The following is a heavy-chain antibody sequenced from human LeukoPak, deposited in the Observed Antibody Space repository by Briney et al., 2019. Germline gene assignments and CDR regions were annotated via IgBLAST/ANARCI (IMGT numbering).Heavy chain of an antibody. D-gene: IGHD5-24*01. CDR3: ARRDNSFDS. CDR1: GGSISSHNHH. Sequence: SETLSLTCSVSGGSISSHNHHWDWTRRPPGNGLEWIGSIHHSGVTYSNPSLRSRLTLSVDMSKNHFSLNLSSVTAADTAVYYCARRDNSFDSWGPGTLVTVPS. CDR2: IHHSGVT. V-gene: IGHV4-39*02. J-gene: IGHJ4*02.